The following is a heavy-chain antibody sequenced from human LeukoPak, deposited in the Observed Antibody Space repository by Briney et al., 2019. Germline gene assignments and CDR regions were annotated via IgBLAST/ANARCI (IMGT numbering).Heavy chain of an antibody. CDR2: IYYSGST. Sequence: PSETLSLTCTVSGGSISSYYWSWIRKPPGKGLEWIGYIYYSGSTNYNPSLKSRDTISVDTSKNQFSLKLSSVTAADTAVYYCARGGSSWYWAWFDPWGQGTLVTVSS. CDR1: GGSISSYY. D-gene: IGHD6-13*01. V-gene: IGHV4-59*01. J-gene: IGHJ5*02. CDR3: ARGGSSWYWAWFDP.